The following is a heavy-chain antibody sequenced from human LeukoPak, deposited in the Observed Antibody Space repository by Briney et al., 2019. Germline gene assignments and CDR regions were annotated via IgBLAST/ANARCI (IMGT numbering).Heavy chain of an antibody. CDR1: GGSISSYF. CDR3: ARDRGSSGWYGEGYFDY. D-gene: IGHD6-19*01. Sequence: SETLSLTCTVSGGSISSYFWSWIRQPPGKGLEWSGHIYYSGRTNYSPSLKSRVTISVDTSKNQFSLILSSVTAADTAVYYCARDRGSSGWYGEGYFDYWGQGILVTVPP. J-gene: IGHJ4*02. CDR2: IYYSGRT. V-gene: IGHV4-59*01.